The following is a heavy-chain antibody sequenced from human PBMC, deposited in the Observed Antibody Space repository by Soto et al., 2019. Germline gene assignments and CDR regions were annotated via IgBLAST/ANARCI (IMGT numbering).Heavy chain of an antibody. V-gene: IGHV3-21*01. D-gene: IGHD3-3*01. CDR1: GFTFSSYS. CDR2: ISSSSSYI. CDR3: ARDSADFWSGYYATPNDY. J-gene: IGHJ4*02. Sequence: GGSLRLSCAASGFTFSSYSMNWVRQAPGKGLEWVSSISSSSSYIYYADSVKGRFTISRDNAKNSLYLQMNSLRAEDTAVYYCARDSADFWSGYYATPNDYWGQGTLLTVSS.